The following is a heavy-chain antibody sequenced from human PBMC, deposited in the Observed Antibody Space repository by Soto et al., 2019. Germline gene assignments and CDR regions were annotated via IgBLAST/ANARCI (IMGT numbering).Heavy chain of an antibody. J-gene: IGHJ2*01. V-gene: IGHV4-39*01. D-gene: IGHD5-18*01. Sequence: QLQLQESGPGLVRPSETLSLTCTVSGGPISSSSYYWGWIRQAPGKGLEWLATIYYTSYTYHNPSLKAHVTISVDTSKDQFSLKLTSVTAADTALYYCARSAIATHWFFDLWGRGTLVTVSS. CDR2: IYYTSYT. CDR3: ARSAIATHWFFDL. CDR1: GGPISSSSYY.